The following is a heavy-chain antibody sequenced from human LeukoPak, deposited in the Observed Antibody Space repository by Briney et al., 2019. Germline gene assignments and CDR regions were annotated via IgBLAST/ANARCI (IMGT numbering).Heavy chain of an antibody. CDR1: GFTFSSYS. D-gene: IGHD4-23*01. J-gene: IGHJ6*04. CDR3: ARDDYGGMDV. CDR2: ISSSSSYT. Sequence: PGGSLRLSCAASGFTFSSYSMNWVRQAPGKGLEWVSSISSSSSYTYYADSVKGRFTISRDNAKNSLYLQMNSLRAEDTAVYYCARDDYGGMDVWGKGTTVTVSS. V-gene: IGHV3-21*01.